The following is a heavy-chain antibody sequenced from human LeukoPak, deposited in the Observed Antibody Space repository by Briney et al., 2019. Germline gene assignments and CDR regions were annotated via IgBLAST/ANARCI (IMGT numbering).Heavy chain of an antibody. CDR1: GFTFSSYC. CDR3: ARQTATGTDS. CDR2: INGDGSSP. J-gene: IGHJ4*02. D-gene: IGHD6-13*01. V-gene: IGHV3-74*01. Sequence: GGSLRLSCTASGFTFSSYCMQWVRQVPGKGLGWVSRINGDGSSPSYADSVKGRFTISRDNAKNALYLQMNSLRAEDTAVYYCARQTATGTDSWGQGTLATVSS.